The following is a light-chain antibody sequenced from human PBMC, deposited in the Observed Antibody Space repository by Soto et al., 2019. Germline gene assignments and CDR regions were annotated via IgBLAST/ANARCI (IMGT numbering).Light chain of an antibody. CDR3: SSYKSSSTYV. V-gene: IGLV2-14*01. J-gene: IGLJ1*01. Sequence: QSALTQPASVSGSPGQSITISCTGTSSDVGGYNYVSWYQQHPGKAPKLMIYDVSNRPSGVSNRFSGSKSGNTASLTISGLQAEHEADYYCSSYKSSSTYVFGTGTKVTVL. CDR2: DVS. CDR1: SSDVGGYNY.